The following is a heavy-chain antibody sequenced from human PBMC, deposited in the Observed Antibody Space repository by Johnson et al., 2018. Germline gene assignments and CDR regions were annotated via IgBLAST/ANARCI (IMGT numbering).Heavy chain of an antibody. V-gene: IGHV3-74*01. D-gene: IGHD6-19*01. CDR2: IILEASER. CDR1: GFNLRRYW. J-gene: IGHJ1*01. CDR3: ATEDSGPHH. Sequence: VQLVQSGGGLVQPGGSLRLSCAASGFNLRRYWMHWVRHGPGKGLEWVTRIILEASERTYADSVGGRFTSYRDKPKNTVYLQMSSLRAEDTAVYYCATEDSGPHHWGQGTLVTVAS.